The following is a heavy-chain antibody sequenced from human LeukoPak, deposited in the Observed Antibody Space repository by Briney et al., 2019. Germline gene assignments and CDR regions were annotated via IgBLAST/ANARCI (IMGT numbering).Heavy chain of an antibody. Sequence: GGSLRLSCAASGFIFSSYSMNWVRQAPGKGLEWVSSISSSSSYIYYADSVKGRFTISRDNAKNSLYLQMNSLRAEDTAVYYCARDRIVGATTSVYWGQGTLVTVSS. CDR1: GFIFSSYS. J-gene: IGHJ4*02. CDR2: ISSSSSYI. D-gene: IGHD1-26*01. CDR3: ARDRIVGATTSVY. V-gene: IGHV3-21*01.